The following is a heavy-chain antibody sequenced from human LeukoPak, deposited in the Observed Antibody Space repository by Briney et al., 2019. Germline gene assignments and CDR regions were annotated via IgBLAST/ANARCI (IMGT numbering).Heavy chain of an antibody. CDR3: ARDLLGGSLNYDFWSGYFY. V-gene: IGHV1-3*01. CDR2: INAGNGNT. J-gene: IGHJ4*02. Sequence: GASVPVSCKASGYTFTSYAMHWVRPAPGQRLAWMGCINAGNGNTKYSQKFQGRVTIARDTSASTAYMELSSLRSEDTAVYYCARDLLGGSLNYDFWSGYFYWGQGTLVTVSS. CDR1: GYTFTSYA. D-gene: IGHD3-3*01.